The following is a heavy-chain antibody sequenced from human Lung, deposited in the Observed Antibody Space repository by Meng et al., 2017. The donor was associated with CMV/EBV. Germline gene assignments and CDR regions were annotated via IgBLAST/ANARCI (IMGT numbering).Heavy chain of an antibody. V-gene: IGHV3-30*04. CDR2: ISSDGSKK. CDR3: ARVLAEREDYYYGMDV. J-gene: IGHJ6*02. Sequence: GGSLRLXXAASGFTFNTYGVHWVRQAPGKGLEWVAVISSDGSKKYYADSVKGRFTISRDNSKNTLYLQMNSLRPEDTAVYFCARVLAEREDYYYGMDVWGRGTTVTVSS. CDR1: GFTFNTYG. D-gene: IGHD1-26*01.